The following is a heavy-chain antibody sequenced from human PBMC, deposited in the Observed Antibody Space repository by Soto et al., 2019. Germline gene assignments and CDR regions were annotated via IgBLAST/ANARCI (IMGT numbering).Heavy chain of an antibody. D-gene: IGHD6-19*01. Sequence: QVQLQESGPGLVKPSETLSLTCTVSGGSISSYYWSWIRQPPGKGLEWIGYIYYSGSTNYNPSLKSRVTISVDTSKNQFSLKLSSVTAADTAVYYCAGGSVAGKCRYGMDGWGQGTTVTVSS. CDR3: AGGSVAGKCRYGMDG. CDR2: IYYSGST. J-gene: IGHJ6*02. CDR1: GGSISSYY. V-gene: IGHV4-59*01.